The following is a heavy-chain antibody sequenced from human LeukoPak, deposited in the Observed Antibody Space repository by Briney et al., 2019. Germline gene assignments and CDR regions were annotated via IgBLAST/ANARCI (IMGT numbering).Heavy chain of an antibody. Sequence: GGSLRLSCAVSGFAVSSNYVSWVRQAPGKGLEWVSVIYSTGTTFYADSVKGRFTISRDNSKNTVYLQINGLKPEDTAVYYCARDRGPGWFDPWGQGTLVTVSS. V-gene: IGHV3-66*03. D-gene: IGHD3-10*01. J-gene: IGHJ5*02. CDR1: GFAVSSNY. CDR2: IYSTGTT. CDR3: ARDRGPGWFDP.